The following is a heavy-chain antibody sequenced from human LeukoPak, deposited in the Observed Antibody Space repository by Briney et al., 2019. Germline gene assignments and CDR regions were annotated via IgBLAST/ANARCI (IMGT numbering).Heavy chain of an antibody. CDR3: AKDQWELRYYFDY. D-gene: IGHD1-26*01. J-gene: IGHJ4*02. V-gene: IGHV3-30*18. CDR2: ISFDGSYK. Sequence: GGSLRLSCAASGFTFSGYGMHWVRQAPGKGLDWVAVISFDGSYKYYADSVKGRLTISRDNSKNTLYLQMNSLRAEDMAVYYCAKDQWELRYYFDYWGQGTLVTVSS. CDR1: GFTFSGYG.